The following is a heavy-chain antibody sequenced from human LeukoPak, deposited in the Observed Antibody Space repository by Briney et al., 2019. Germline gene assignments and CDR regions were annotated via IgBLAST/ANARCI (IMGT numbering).Heavy chain of an antibody. CDR3: AVAAGPDY. J-gene: IGHJ4*02. D-gene: IGHD6-13*01. V-gene: IGHV3-48*01. Sequence: GGSLSLSCAASGFTFNNYKMNWVRQAPGKGLEWISYISSSSGTIYYADSVKGRFTISRDNANNSLYLQMNSLRADDTAVYYCAVAAGPDYWGQGTLVTVSS. CDR1: GFTFNNYK. CDR2: ISSSSGTI.